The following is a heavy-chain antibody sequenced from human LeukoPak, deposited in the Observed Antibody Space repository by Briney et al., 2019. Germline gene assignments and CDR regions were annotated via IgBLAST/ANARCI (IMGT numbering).Heavy chain of an antibody. D-gene: IGHD3-3*01. J-gene: IGHJ6*03. Sequence: PSETLSLTCTVSGGSISSYYCSWIRKPPATGQGWMGFICYSGSTNYNPSLKRRVTISVDTSKSQFSLKLSSVTAADTAVYYCARDSIRDFWSGYYSGHYYYRDVWGKGTTVTVSS. V-gene: IGHV4-59*01. CDR3: ARDSIRDFWSGYYSGHYYYRDV. CDR1: GGSISSYY. CDR2: ICYSGST.